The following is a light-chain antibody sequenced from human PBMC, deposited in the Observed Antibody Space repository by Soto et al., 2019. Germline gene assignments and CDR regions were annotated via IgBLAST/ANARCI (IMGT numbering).Light chain of an antibody. V-gene: IGKV1-39*01. CDR2: ATY. J-gene: IGKJ4*01. CDR1: QNIRTH. CDR3: QQSYRTPHT. Sequence: DFQMTQSPSSLSASVGDRVTLTCRASQNIRTHLNWYQQKPGKAPELLIYATYNLQSGVPSRFSGSGSATDFTLTITNLQPEDFATYYCQQSYRTPHTFGGGTKVEIK.